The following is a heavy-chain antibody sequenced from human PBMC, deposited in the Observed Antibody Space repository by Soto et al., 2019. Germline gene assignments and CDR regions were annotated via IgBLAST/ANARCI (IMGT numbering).Heavy chain of an antibody. V-gene: IGHV3-23*01. CDR1: GFTFSSYA. J-gene: IGHJ4*02. Sequence: PGGSLRLSCAASGFTFSSYAMSWVRQAPGKGLEWVSAISNSGGRTYYADSVKGRFTISRDNSKNTVYLQMNSLRVEDTAVYFCAKEGTPVPYFDYWGQGTLVTVS. CDR2: ISNSGGRT. CDR3: AKEGTPVPYFDY. D-gene: IGHD1-1*01.